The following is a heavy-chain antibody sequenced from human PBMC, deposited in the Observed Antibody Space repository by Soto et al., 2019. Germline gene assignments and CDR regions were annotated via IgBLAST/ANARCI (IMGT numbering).Heavy chain of an antibody. V-gene: IGHV1-18*01. CDR1: GYTFTSYG. Sequence: QVQLVQSGAEVKKPGSSVKVSCKASGYTFTSYGISWVRQAPGQGIEWIGWISAYNGNTNYAQKLQGRVTMTTDTSPSTAYMELRSLRSDDTAVYYCAREGISGYGNIYFDYWGQGTLVTVSS. D-gene: IGHD3-22*01. CDR3: AREGISGYGNIYFDY. CDR2: ISAYNGNT. J-gene: IGHJ4*02.